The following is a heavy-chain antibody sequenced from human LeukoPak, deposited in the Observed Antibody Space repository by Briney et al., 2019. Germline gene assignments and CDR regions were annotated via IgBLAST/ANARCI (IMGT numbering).Heavy chain of an antibody. J-gene: IGHJ4*02. CDR1: GFTFSNYA. D-gene: IGHD5-12*01. CDR3: AKVEIYSGYDYGDY. Sequence: GGSLRLSCAASGFTFSNYAMNWVRQAPGKGLEWVSLISWNTGNTYYADSVKGRFSISRDNSKNTLYLQMNSLRAEDTAVYYCAKVEIYSGYDYGDYWGQGTLVTVS. CDR2: ISWNTGNT. V-gene: IGHV3-23*01.